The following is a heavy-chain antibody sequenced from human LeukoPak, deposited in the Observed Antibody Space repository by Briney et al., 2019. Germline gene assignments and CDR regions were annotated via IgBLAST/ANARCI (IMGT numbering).Heavy chain of an antibody. J-gene: IGHJ6*03. V-gene: IGHV3-30*04. D-gene: IGHD3-10*01. Sequence: GGSLRLSCAASGFTFSIYAMHWVRQAPGKGLEWVALISYDESNKYYADSVKGRFTVSRDNAKNSLYLQMNSLRAEDTALYYCARGSGSYYPLGYYYYYMDVWGKGTTVTVSS. CDR3: ARGSGSYYPLGYYYYYMDV. CDR2: ISYDESNK. CDR1: GFTFSIYA.